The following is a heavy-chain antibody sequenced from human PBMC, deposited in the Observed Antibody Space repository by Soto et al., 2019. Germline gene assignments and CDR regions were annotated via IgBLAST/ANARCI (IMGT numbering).Heavy chain of an antibody. CDR2: ISAHKGNT. CDR3: ARAPSLTVAPVDY. CDR1: GYTFTSFG. Sequence: QVQLVQSGAEVKTSGASVKVYCKASGYTFTSFGISWVRQAPGQGLEWMGWISAHKGNTNYVQNFQGRVTMTTDTSTSTAYMELRSLRSDDTAVYYCARAPSLTVAPVDYWGQGTLVTVSS. J-gene: IGHJ4*02. V-gene: IGHV1-18*01. D-gene: IGHD6-19*01.